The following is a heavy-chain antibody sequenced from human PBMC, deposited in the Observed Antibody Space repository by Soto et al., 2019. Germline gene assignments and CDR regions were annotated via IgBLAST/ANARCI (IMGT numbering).Heavy chain of an antibody. D-gene: IGHD3-3*01. Sequence: PVGSLRLSCAASGFTFSGYNMNWVRQAPGKGLEWISYISYGDGPGTIMYYADSVKGRFTISRDNAKNSMYLHMTSLKDEDTAVYYCARAMRFFGFYHGMDVWGQGTTVTVSS. V-gene: IGHV3-48*02. CDR3: ARAMRFFGFYHGMDV. CDR1: GFTFSGYN. J-gene: IGHJ6*02. CDR2: ISYGDGPGTIM.